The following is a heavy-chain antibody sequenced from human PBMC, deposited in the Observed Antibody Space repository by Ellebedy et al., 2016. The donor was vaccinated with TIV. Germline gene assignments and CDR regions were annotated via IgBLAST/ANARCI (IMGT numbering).Heavy chain of an antibody. CDR3: ARARWSYYYDSSGYSPYYYYGMDV. CDR1: GYTFTSYD. J-gene: IGHJ6*02. CDR2: MNPNSGNT. Sequence: ASVKVSCXASGYTFTSYDINWVRQATGQGLEWMGWMNPNSGNTGYAQKFQGRVTMTRNTSIRTAYMELSSLRSEDTAVYYCARARWSYYYDSSGYSPYYYYGMDVWGQGTTVTVSS. D-gene: IGHD3-22*01. V-gene: IGHV1-8*01.